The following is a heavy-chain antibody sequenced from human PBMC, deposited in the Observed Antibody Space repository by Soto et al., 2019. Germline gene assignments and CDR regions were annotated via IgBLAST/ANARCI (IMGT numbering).Heavy chain of an antibody. CDR1: GYTFTSYD. Sequence: QVQLVQSGAEVKKPGASVKVSCKASGYTFTSYDITWVRQAPGQGLEWMGWMSPYNGNTRYTRNLQGRVTMTTDTPTSQAYMELRSLRSDGTDEYYGAMVHGSVADYRYWYSDLWGRRTLATVSS. J-gene: IGHJ2*01. D-gene: IGHD2-8*01. V-gene: IGHV1-18*01. CDR2: MSPYNGNT. CDR3: AMVHGSVADYRYWYSDL.